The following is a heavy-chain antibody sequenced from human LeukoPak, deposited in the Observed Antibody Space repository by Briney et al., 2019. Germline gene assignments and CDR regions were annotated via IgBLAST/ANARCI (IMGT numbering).Heavy chain of an antibody. CDR1: GFTFSSYW. V-gene: IGHV3-74*01. J-gene: IGHJ4*02. D-gene: IGHD5-18*01. Sequence: QTGGSLRLSCAASGFTFSSYWMHWVRQAPGKGPVWVSRINNDGSGTTYADSVKGRFTISRDDAKNTLYLQMNSLRAEDTAVYYCARLLGGYSYGFFDYWGQGTLVTVSS. CDR3: ARLLGGYSYGFFDY. CDR2: INNDGSGT.